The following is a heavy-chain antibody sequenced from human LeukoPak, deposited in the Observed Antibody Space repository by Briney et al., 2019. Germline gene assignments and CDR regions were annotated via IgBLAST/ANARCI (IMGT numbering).Heavy chain of an antibody. V-gene: IGHV4-4*07. CDR3: TRDESSRDDSGGYHY. J-gene: IGHJ4*02. CDR1: GASVTSHH. CDR2: VHFSGST. Sequence: PSETLSRTCAVSGASVTSHHWAWIRQPAGKGLEWVGRVHFSGSTNYNPSLRSRVAISLDKSKNELSLTLKSVSAADTAYYCTRDESSRDDSGGYHYWGRGVLVTVSS. D-gene: IGHD3-22*01.